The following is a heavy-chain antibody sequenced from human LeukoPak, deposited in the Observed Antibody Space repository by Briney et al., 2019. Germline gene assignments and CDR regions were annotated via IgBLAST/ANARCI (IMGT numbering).Heavy chain of an antibody. CDR3: ARVGSSWYGVYYYYYYMDV. D-gene: IGHD6-13*01. CDR1: GFTFSSYE. Sequence: PGGSLRLSCAASGFTFSSYEMNWVRQAPGKGLEWVSYISSSGSTIYYADSVKGRFTISRDNAKNSLYLQMNSLRAEDTAVYYCARVGSSWYGVYYYYYYMDVWGKGTTVTVSS. J-gene: IGHJ6*03. V-gene: IGHV3-48*03. CDR2: ISSSGSTI.